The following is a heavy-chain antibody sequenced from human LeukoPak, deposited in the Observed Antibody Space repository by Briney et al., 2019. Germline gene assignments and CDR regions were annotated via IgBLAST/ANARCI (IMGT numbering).Heavy chain of an antibody. CDR3: STALGGMPTPHP. CDR2: VIPSFGTA. D-gene: IGHD3-16*01. Sequence: SVNVSCTASGGTFTNYSFSWVRQAPGQGLEGRGRVIPSFGTANYAQKFEGRVTITADKSTGTTYMELSSLRSEDTAVYFCSTALGGMPTPHPWGQGTLVTVSS. CDR1: GGTFTNYS. J-gene: IGHJ4*02. V-gene: IGHV1-69*06.